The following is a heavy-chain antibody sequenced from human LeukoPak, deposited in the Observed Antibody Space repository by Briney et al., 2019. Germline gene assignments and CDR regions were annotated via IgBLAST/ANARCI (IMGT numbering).Heavy chain of an antibody. V-gene: IGHV4-59*01. Sequence: SETLSLTCTVPGGSISSYYWSWIRQPPGKGLEWIGYIYYSGSTNYNPSLKSRVTISVDTSKNQFSLKLSSVTAADTAVYYCARGASSSWYGNNWFDPWGQGTLVTVSS. D-gene: IGHD6-13*01. CDR1: GGSISSYY. J-gene: IGHJ5*02. CDR2: IYYSGST. CDR3: ARGASSSWYGNNWFDP.